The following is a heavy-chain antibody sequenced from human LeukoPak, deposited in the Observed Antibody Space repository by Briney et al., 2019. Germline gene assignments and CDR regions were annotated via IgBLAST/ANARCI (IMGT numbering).Heavy chain of an antibody. CDR2: IYSGGST. CDR1: GFTVSSNY. Sequence: PGGSLRLSCAASGFTVSSNYMSWVRQAPGKGLEWVSVIYSGGSTYYADSVKGRFTISRDNSKNTLYLQMNSLRAEDTAVYYCAKGRPPGIAVAGTPFDYWGQGTLVTVSS. CDR3: AKGRPPGIAVAGTPFDY. V-gene: IGHV3-53*01. D-gene: IGHD6-19*01. J-gene: IGHJ4*02.